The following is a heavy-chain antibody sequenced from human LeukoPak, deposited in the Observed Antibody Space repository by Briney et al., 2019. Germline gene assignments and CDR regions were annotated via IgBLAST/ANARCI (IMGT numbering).Heavy chain of an antibody. CDR3: AKGSYYDSSGPFYFDY. CDR2: ISGSGDNT. Sequence: GGSLRLSCAASGFTFSSYAMSWVRQAPGKGLEWVSGISGSGDNTYYADSVKGRFTISRDNSKNTPYVQVNSLGTEDTAAYYCAKGSYYDSSGPFYFDYWGQGTLVTVSS. J-gene: IGHJ4*02. CDR1: GFTFSSYA. V-gene: IGHV3-23*01. D-gene: IGHD3-22*01.